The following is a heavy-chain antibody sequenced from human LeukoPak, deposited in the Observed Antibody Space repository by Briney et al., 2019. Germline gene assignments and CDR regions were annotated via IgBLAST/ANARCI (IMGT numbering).Heavy chain of an antibody. J-gene: IGHJ6*02. CDR3: ARERGPYYYGMDV. CDR1: GGSISSGGYS. Sequence: SETLSLTCAVSGGSISSGGYSWSWIRQPPGKGLEWIGYIYHSGSTYYNPSHKSRVTISVDRSKNQFSLKLSSVTAADTAVYYCARERGPYYYGMDVWGQGTTVTVSS. D-gene: IGHD3/OR15-3a*01. V-gene: IGHV4-30-2*01. CDR2: IYHSGST.